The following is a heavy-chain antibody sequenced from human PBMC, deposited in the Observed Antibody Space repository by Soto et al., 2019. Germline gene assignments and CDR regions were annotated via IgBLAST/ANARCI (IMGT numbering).Heavy chain of an antibody. CDR3: ARGVDI. CDR2: IYHSGST. CDR1: GGSFSGYY. Sequence: SETLSLTCAVYGGSFSGYYWSWIRQPPGKGLEWIGYIYHSGSTYYNPSLKSRVTISVDRSKNQFSLKLSSVTAADTAVYYCARGVDIWGQGTMVTVSS. V-gene: IGHV4-34*01. J-gene: IGHJ3*02.